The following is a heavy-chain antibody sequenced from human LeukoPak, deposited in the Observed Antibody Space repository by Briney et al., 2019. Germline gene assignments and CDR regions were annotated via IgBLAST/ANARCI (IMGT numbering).Heavy chain of an antibody. D-gene: IGHD2-15*01. J-gene: IGHJ1*01. V-gene: IGHV4-4*07. CDR1: GGSISSYY. Sequence: SETLSLTCTVSGGSISSYYWSWIRQPAGKGLEWIGRIYTSGSTNYNPSLKSRVTISVDTSKNQSSLKLSSVTAADTAVYYCARGPTCSGGSCYPEHWGQGTLVTVSS. CDR2: IYTSGST. CDR3: ARGPTCSGGSCYPEH.